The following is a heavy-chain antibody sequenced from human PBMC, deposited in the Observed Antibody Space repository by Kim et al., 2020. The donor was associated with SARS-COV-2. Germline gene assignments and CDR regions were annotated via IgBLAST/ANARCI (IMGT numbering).Heavy chain of an antibody. CDR1: GFTFSDYY. D-gene: IGHD3-10*01. CDR2: ISSSTSYT. Sequence: GGSLRLSCAASGFTFSDYYMSWIRQAPGKGLEWVSYISSSTSYTNYADSVKGRFTISRDNAKNSLYLQKNSLRAEDTAVYYCASTTHYYGSGSYYYNWFDPWGQGTLVTVSS. J-gene: IGHJ5*02. V-gene: IGHV3-11*03. CDR3: ASTTHYYGSGSYYYNWFDP.